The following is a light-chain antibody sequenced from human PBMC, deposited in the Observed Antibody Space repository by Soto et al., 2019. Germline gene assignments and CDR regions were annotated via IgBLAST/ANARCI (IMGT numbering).Light chain of an antibody. CDR2: AAS. CDR1: QSISSY. CDR3: QQTDTIPRT. V-gene: IGKV1-39*01. J-gene: IGKJ1*01. Sequence: DTQMTQSPSTLSASVGDRVTITCRASQSISSYLNWYQQKPGKAPNLLIYAASSLQSGVPSRFSGSGSGTDFTLTVSSLQVEDFATYYCQQTDTIPRTFGQGTKVDIK.